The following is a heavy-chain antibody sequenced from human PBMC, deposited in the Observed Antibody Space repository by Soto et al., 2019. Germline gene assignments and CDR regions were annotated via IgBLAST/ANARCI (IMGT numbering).Heavy chain of an antibody. D-gene: IGHD3-22*01. Sequence: SVKVSCKASGGTFSSYAISWVRQAPGQGLEWMGGIIPIFGTANYAQKFQGRVTITADESTSTAYMELSSLRSEDTAVYYCARDEYYDSSGYYYYYGMDVWGQGTTVTVSS. CDR3: ARDEYYDSSGYYYYYGMDV. V-gene: IGHV1-69*13. J-gene: IGHJ6*02. CDR2: IIPIFGTA. CDR1: GGTFSSYA.